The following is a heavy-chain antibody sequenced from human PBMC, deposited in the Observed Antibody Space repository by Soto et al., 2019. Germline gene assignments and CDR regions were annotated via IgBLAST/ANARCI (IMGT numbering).Heavy chain of an antibody. CDR3: ARAGRALEGPGMQLWLRSGYYYGMDV. D-gene: IGHD5-18*01. J-gene: IGHJ6*02. V-gene: IGHV1-2*04. Sequence: ASVKVSCKASGYTFTGYYMRWVRQAPGQGLEWMGWINPNSGGTNYAQKFQGWVTMTRDTSISTAYMELSRLRSDDTAVYYCARAGRALEGPGMQLWLRSGYYYGMDVWGQGTTVTVSS. CDR2: INPNSGGT. CDR1: GYTFTGYY.